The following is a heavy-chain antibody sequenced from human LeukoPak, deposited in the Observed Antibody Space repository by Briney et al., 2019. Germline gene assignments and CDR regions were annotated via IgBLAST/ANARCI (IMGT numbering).Heavy chain of an antibody. D-gene: IGHD3-16*01. CDR2: VNDRGST. Sequence: SETLSLTCAVSGYSFSGHYWTWIRQPPGKGLQWIGEVNDRGSTNYNPSLKSRLTISEDKSKKQFSLRLPSVTSADTNVYYCAGGVVSRKFGDDYYYMDVWGKGTTVTVSS. J-gene: IGHJ6*03. V-gene: IGHV4-34*01. CDR3: AGGVVSRKFGDDYYYMDV. CDR1: GYSFSGHY.